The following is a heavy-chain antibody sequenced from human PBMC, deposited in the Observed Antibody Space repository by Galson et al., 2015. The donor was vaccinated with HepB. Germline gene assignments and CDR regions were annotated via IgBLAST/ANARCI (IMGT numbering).Heavy chain of an antibody. V-gene: IGHV1-69*13. CDR1: GGTFSSYA. J-gene: IGHJ6*02. Sequence: SVKVSCKASGGTFSSYALSWVRQAPGQGLEWMGGIIPILGTANYAQKFQGRVTITADESTSTAYMELSSLRSEDTAMYYCARRGPCCSGGFCYDWRYYYYGMDVWGQGPTVTVSS. CDR3: ARRGPCCSGGFCYDWRYYYYGMDV. CDR2: IIPILGTA. D-gene: IGHD2-21*01.